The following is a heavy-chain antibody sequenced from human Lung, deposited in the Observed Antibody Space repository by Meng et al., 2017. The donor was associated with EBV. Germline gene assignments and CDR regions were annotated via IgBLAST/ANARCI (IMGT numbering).Heavy chain of an antibody. CDR1: GYTFTSYG. V-gene: IGHV1-18*01. J-gene: IGHJ5*02. CDR3: ARGGAWGWFDP. Sequence: QFQRGPSGTGVKKPGASVTFACKASGYTFTSYGISWVRQAPGQGLEWMGWISAYNGEKTYTQKFQGRVSMTTDTSTGTAYMELTSLRSDDTAVYYCARGGAWGWFDPWGQGTLVTVSS. D-gene: IGHD3-16*01. CDR2: ISAYNGEK.